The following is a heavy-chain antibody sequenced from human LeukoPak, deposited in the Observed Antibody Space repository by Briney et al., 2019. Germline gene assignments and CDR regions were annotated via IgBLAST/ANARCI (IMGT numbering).Heavy chain of an antibody. CDR1: GVSISDYY. J-gene: IGHJ2*01. CDR3: ARRTYYDTLTGYNYWYFDL. CDR2: IYYTGST. Sequence: PSETLSLTCTVSGVSISDYYWSWVRQPPGKGLEWIGYIYYTGSTDYNPSLKSRVTMSVDTSKKQFSLNLRSVTATDTAVYYCARRTYYDTLTGYNYWYFDLWGRGTLVTVSS. V-gene: IGHV4-59*01. D-gene: IGHD3-9*01.